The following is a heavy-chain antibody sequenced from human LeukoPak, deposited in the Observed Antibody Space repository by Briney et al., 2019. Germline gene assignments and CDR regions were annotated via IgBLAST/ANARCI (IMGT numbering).Heavy chain of an antibody. CDR2: ISSSGTTI. Sequence: PGGSLRLSCAASGFTFSSYEMNWVRQAPGKGLEWVSYISSSGTTIYYADSVKGRFTISRDNAKNSLYLQMNSLRAEDTAVYYCVRVGVVVAATGNLWFDPWGQGTLVTVSS. J-gene: IGHJ5*02. D-gene: IGHD2-15*01. V-gene: IGHV3-48*03. CDR3: VRVGVVVAATGNLWFDP. CDR1: GFTFSSYE.